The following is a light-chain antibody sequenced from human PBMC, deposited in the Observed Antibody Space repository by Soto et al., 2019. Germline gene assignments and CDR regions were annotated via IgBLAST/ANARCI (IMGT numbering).Light chain of an antibody. V-gene: IGKV3-15*01. CDR1: QSISGT. Sequence: EVVLTHSPGTLSVSPGGIATLSCRASQSISGTLAWYQQKPGQAPRFLIYGASIRATGIPARFSGSGSGTEFTLTISTLQSEDFAIYYCQHYNNWPPWTFGQGTKVDIK. CDR3: QHYNNWPPWT. J-gene: IGKJ1*01. CDR2: GAS.